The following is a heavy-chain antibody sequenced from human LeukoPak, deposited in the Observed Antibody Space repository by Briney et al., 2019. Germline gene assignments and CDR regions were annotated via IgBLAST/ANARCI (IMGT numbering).Heavy chain of an antibody. CDR1: GFTFSSYA. Sequence: PGGSLRLSCAASGFTFSSYAMSWVRQAPGKGLEWVSAISGSGGSTYYADSVKGRFTISRDSSKNTLYLQMNSLRAEDTAVYYCAKRGAEVGATVAPGDYWGQGTLVTVSS. V-gene: IGHV3-23*01. CDR3: AKRGAEVGATVAPGDY. D-gene: IGHD1-26*01. CDR2: ISGSGGST. J-gene: IGHJ4*02.